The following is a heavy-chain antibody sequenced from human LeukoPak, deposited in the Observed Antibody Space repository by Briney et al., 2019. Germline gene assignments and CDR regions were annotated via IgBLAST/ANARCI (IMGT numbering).Heavy chain of an antibody. V-gene: IGHV1-18*01. D-gene: IGHD2-2*02. CDR1: GYTFTSYG. CDR2: ISAYNGST. Sequence: ASVKVSCKASGYTFTSYGISWVRQAPGQGLEWMGWISAYNGSTNYAQKLQGRVTMTTDTSTSTAYMELRSLRSDDTAVYYCAREGGGVYCSSTSCYNYMDVWGKGTTVTVSS. J-gene: IGHJ6*03. CDR3: AREGGGVYCSSTSCYNYMDV.